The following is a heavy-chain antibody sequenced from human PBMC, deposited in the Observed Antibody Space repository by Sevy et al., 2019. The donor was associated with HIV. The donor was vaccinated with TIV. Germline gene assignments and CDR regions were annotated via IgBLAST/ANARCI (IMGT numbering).Heavy chain of an antibody. Sequence: GGSLRLSCAASGFTFSNAWMSWVRQAPGKGLEWVGRIKSKTDGGTTDYAAPVKGRFTISRDDSKNTLYLPMNSLKTEDTAIYYLTTDSEKRGVFAVPDYWGQGTLVTVSS. CDR3: TTDSEKRGVFAVPDY. V-gene: IGHV3-15*01. CDR1: GFTFSNAW. J-gene: IGHJ4*02. CDR2: IKSKTDGGTT. D-gene: IGHD3-10*01.